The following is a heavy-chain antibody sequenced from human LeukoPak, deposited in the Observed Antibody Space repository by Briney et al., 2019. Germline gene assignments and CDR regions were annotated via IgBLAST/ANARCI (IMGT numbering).Heavy chain of an antibody. V-gene: IGHV1-18*01. CDR1: GCTFTSYG. Sequence: SVKVSCKASGCTFTSYGICWVQQAPGQGLEWIGWISAYNGNTNYAQKLQGRVTMTTDTSTSTAYMELRSLRSDDTAVYYCARPYCSSTSCIDAFDIWGQGTVVTVSS. J-gene: IGHJ3*02. D-gene: IGHD2-2*01. CDR2: ISAYNGNT. CDR3: ARPYCSSTSCIDAFDI.